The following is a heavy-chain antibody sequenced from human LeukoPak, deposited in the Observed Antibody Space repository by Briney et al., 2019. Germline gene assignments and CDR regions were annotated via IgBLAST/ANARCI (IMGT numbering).Heavy chain of an antibody. J-gene: IGHJ5*02. Sequence: PSETLSLTCTVSGGSISSGDYYWSWIRQPPGTGLEWIGYIYYSGSTYYNPSLKSRVTISVDTSKNQFSLKLSSVTAADTAVYYCAREARGSYTWFDPWGQGTLVTVSS. D-gene: IGHD1-26*01. CDR3: AREARGSYTWFDP. CDR2: IYYSGST. V-gene: IGHV4-30-4*01. CDR1: GGSISSGDYY.